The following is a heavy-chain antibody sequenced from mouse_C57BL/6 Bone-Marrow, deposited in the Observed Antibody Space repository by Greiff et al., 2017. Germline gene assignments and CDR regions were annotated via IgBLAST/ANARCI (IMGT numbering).Heavy chain of an antibody. J-gene: IGHJ2*01. CDR3: GHCGCGYGD. D-gene: IGHD1-1*01. Sequence: QVQLKQSGAELARPGASVKLSCKASGYTFTSYGLSWVKQRTGPGLEWIGEIYPRSGNTYYNEKFKGKATLTADKSSSTAYMEFRSMTAEDSAVYFCGHCGCGYGDWGQGTTLSVSS. CDR2: IYPRSGNT. V-gene: IGHV1-81*01. CDR1: GYTFTSYG.